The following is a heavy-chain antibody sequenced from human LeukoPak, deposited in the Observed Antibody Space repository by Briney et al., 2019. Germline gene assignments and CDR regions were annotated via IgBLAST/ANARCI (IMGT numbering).Heavy chain of an antibody. V-gene: IGHV4-39*01. D-gene: IGHD5-12*01. CDR3: ARQYSGYLRNWFDP. CDR1: GGSISSSSYY. Sequence: SSETLSLTCNVSGGSISSSSYYWGWLRQPPGKGLEWIGSMYYSGSSYYNPSLKSRVTISVDTSKNQFSLKLSSVTAADTAVYYCARQYSGYLRNWFDPWGQGTLVTVSS. CDR2: MYYSGSS. J-gene: IGHJ5*02.